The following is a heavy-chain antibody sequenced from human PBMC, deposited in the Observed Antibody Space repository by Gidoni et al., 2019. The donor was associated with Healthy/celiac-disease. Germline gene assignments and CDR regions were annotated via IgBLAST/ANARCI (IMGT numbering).Heavy chain of an antibody. CDR1: GGSISSSSYY. CDR2: IYYSGST. Sequence: QLQLQESGPGLVKPSETLSLTCTVSGGSISSSSYYWGWIRQPPGKGLEWMGSIYYSGSTYYNPSLKSRVTISVDTSKNQFSLKLSSVTAADTAVYYCARPDSSPADAFDIWGQGTMVTVSS. J-gene: IGHJ3*02. D-gene: IGHD6-13*01. V-gene: IGHV4-39*01. CDR3: ARPDSSPADAFDI.